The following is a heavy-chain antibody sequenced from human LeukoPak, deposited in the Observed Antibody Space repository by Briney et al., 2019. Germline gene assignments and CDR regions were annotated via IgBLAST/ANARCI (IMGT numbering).Heavy chain of an antibody. J-gene: IGHJ5*02. V-gene: IGHV1-2*02. D-gene: IGHD2-2*01. CDR2: INPNSGGT. CDR3: ASFYIVVVPAAMASWFDP. Sequence: GASVNVSCKASRYTSTGYYMHCVRQAPGQGLEWMGWINPNSGGTYYAQKFQGRVTMTRATSISTAYLELSRLRSDDTVVYYCASFYIVVVPAAMASWFDPWGQGTLVTVSS. CDR1: RYTSTGYY.